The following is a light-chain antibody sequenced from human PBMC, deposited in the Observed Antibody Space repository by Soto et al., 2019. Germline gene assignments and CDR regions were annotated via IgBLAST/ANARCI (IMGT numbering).Light chain of an antibody. CDR3: QQYDNLPPFT. CDR2: DAS. V-gene: IGKV1-33*01. J-gene: IGKJ3*01. CDR1: QDISNY. Sequence: DIQMTQSPSSLSASVGDRVTITCQASQDISNYLNWYQQKPGKAPKLLIYDASNLETGVPSRFSGSGSATDFTFNISSLQPEDIATYYCQQYDNLPPFTFGPGTKVDIK.